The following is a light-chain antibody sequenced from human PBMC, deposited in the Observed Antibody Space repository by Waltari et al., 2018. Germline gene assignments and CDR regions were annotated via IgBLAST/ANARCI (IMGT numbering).Light chain of an antibody. J-gene: IGKJ3*01. CDR1: QGIRSW. CDR3: QQAHTFPPT. CDR2: AAS. Sequence: DIQMTQSPSSVSASVGDRVTITCRASQGIRSWLAWYQQRPVKAPKLLIYAASSLQSGVPSRFSGSGSGTDFTLTISSLQPEDFATYYCQQAHTFPPTFGPGTKVHIQ. V-gene: IGKV1-12*01.